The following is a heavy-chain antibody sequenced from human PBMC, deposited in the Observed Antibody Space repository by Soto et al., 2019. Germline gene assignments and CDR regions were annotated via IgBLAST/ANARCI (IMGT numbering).Heavy chain of an antibody. D-gene: IGHD6-13*01. J-gene: IGHJ3*02. CDR1: GFTFSSYA. Sequence: QVQLVESGGGVVQPGRSLRLSCAASGFTFSSYAMHWVRQAPGKGLEWVAVISYDGSNKYYADSVKGRFTISRDNSKNTLYLQMNGLRAEDTAVYYCAREPSWAAIPTRGAFDIWGQGTMVTVSS. V-gene: IGHV3-30-3*01. CDR2: ISYDGSNK. CDR3: AREPSWAAIPTRGAFDI.